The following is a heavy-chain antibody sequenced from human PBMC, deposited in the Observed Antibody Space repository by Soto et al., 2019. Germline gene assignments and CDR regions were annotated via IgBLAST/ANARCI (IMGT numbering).Heavy chain of an antibody. CDR3: AREGYYDFWSGQTPGGWFDP. V-gene: IGHV3-74*01. Sequence: GSLRLSCAASGFTFSSYWMHWVRQAPGKGLVWVSRINSDGSSTSYADSVKGRFTISRDNAKNTLYLQMNSLRAEDTAVYYCAREGYYDFWSGQTPGGWFDPWGQGTLVTVSS. J-gene: IGHJ5*02. CDR1: GFTFSSYW. D-gene: IGHD3-3*01. CDR2: INSDGSST.